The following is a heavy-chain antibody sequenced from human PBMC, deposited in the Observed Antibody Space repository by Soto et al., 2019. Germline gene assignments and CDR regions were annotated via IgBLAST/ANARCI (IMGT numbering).Heavy chain of an antibody. Sequence: ASVKVSCKASGYTFTGYYMHWVRQAPGQGLEWMGWINPNSGGTNYAQKFQGWVAMTRDTSISTAYMELSRLRSDDTAVYYCARGGPAITMVRGATRPLYGMDVWGQGTTVTVSS. J-gene: IGHJ6*02. CDR1: GYTFTGYY. CDR3: ARGGPAITMVRGATRPLYGMDV. V-gene: IGHV1-2*04. D-gene: IGHD3-10*01. CDR2: INPNSGGT.